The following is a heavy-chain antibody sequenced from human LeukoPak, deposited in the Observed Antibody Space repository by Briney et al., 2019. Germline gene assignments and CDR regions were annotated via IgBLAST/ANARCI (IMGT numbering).Heavy chain of an antibody. CDR1: GYNFTSYW. CDR2: VDPSDSYI. Sequence: GESLKISCKGFGYNFTSYWISWVRQMPGKGLEWMGRVDPSDSYINYSPSFQGQVTISADKSISTAYLQWSSLKASDTAMYYCARQETAAASYGMDVWGQGTTVTVSS. D-gene: IGHD6-13*01. V-gene: IGHV5-10-1*04. CDR3: ARQETAAASYGMDV. J-gene: IGHJ6*02.